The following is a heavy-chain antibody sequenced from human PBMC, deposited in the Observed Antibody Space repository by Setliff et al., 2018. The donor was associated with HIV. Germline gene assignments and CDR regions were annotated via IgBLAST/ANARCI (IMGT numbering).Heavy chain of an antibody. V-gene: IGHV4-31*03. CDR3: ARVPTNPDFYYYYMDV. CDR1: GGSISSGGYY. J-gene: IGHJ6*03. CDR2: IYYSGGT. Sequence: PSETLSLTCTVSGGSISSGGYYWSWIRQHPGKGLEWIGYIYYSGGTYYNPSLKSRVTISVDTSKNQFSLKLSSATAADTAVYYCARVPTNPDFYYYYMDVWGKGTTVTVSS.